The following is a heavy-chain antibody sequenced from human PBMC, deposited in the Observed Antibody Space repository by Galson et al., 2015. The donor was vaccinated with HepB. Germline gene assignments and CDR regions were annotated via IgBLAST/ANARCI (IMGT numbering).Heavy chain of an antibody. J-gene: IGHJ6*03. Sequence: SLRLSCAASGFTFSSYSMNWVRQAPGKGLEWVSSISSSSSYIYYADSVKGRFTISRDNAKNSLYLQMNSLRAEDTAVYYCARGFSRRRFSKVPAAQYPNDYYYYYMDVWGKGTTVTVSS. CDR2: ISSSSSYI. V-gene: IGHV3-21*01. CDR1: GFTFSSYS. CDR3: ARGFSRRRFSKVPAAQYPNDYYYYYMDV. D-gene: IGHD2-2*01.